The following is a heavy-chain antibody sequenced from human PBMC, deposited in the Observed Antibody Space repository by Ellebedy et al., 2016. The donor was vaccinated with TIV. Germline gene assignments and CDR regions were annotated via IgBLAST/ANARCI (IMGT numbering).Heavy chain of an antibody. CDR1: GYTFNTFH. J-gene: IGHJ4*02. CDR3: ARLDTSSWDY. D-gene: IGHD6-6*01. V-gene: IGHV7-4-1*02. CDR2: INTNTGSP. Sequence: AASVKVSCKASGYTFNTFHMNWVRQAPGQDLEWMGWINTNTGSPTYAQGFTGRFVFSLDTSVSTAYLQISSLRAEDTAVYYCARLDTSSWDYWGQGTLVTVSS.